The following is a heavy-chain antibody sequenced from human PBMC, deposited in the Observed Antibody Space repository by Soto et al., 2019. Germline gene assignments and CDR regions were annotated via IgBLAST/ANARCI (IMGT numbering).Heavy chain of an antibody. CDR2: VGIGGST. CDR3: AKHRGAGGHFDY. CDR1: GFTFSSYA. D-gene: IGHD2-15*01. Sequence: GGSLRLSCAASGFTFSSYAMGWVRQGPGKGLEWVAVVGIGGSTHYADSVRGRFTISRDNSKNTLSLQMNSLTAEDTAVYFCAKHRGAGGHFDYWGQGALVTVSS. V-gene: IGHV3-23*01. J-gene: IGHJ4*02.